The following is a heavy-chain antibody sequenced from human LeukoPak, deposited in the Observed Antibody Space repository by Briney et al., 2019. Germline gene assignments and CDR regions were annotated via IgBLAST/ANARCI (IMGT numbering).Heavy chain of an antibody. J-gene: IGHJ6*02. CDR3: ARDNSGSYIDV. V-gene: IGHV1-2*02. CDR1: GYSFTDYY. Sequence: ASVKVSCKASGYSFTDYYMHWARQAPGQGLEWMVWISPRSGDTSYAQKFQGRVTMTRDTSINTVDMDLSGLTSDDTAVFYCARDNSGSYIDVWGQGTMVTVSS. CDR2: ISPRSGDT. D-gene: IGHD1-26*01.